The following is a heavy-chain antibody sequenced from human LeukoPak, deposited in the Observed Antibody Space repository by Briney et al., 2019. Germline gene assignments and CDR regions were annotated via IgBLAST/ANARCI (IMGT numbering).Heavy chain of an antibody. CDR2: SNAGNGNT. CDR3: ARGIAAAFDY. V-gene: IGHV1-3*02. Sequence: ASVKVSCKASGYTFTSYAMHWVRQAPGQRLEWMGWSNAGNGNTKYSQEFQGRVTITRDTSTSTAYMELRSLRSDDTAVYYCARGIAAAFDYWGQGTLVTVSS. CDR1: GYTFTSYA. J-gene: IGHJ4*02. D-gene: IGHD6-13*01.